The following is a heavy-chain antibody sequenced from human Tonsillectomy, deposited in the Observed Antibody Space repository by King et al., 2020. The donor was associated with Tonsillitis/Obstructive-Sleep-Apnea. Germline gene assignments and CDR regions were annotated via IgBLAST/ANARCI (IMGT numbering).Heavy chain of an antibody. CDR2: IWDDGSNK. J-gene: IGHJ4*02. CDR3: ARDPVGAFDY. CDR1: GFTFSSYG. D-gene: IGHD1-26*01. V-gene: IGHV3-33*01. Sequence: QLVQSGGGVVQPGRSLRLSCAASGFTFSSYGMHWFRQAPGKGLEWVAVIWDDGSNKYYDDSVKGRFTISRDNSKNTLYLQMNSLRAEDTAVYYCARDPVGAFDYWGQGTLVTVSS.